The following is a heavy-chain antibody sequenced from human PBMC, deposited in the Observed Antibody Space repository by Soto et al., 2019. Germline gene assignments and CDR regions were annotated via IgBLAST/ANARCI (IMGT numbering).Heavy chain of an antibody. D-gene: IGHD2-2*02. V-gene: IGHV4-59*08. CDR1: GDSTSYYY. Sequence: QVQLQESGPGLVKPSETLSLTCTVSGDSTSYYYWSWIRVAPGKGLEWIGSVYHSGSTNYNPSLKGRVTILRDSSKAQFSLKLNSATAADTAVYYCAIGYMDWFDPWGQGTLVTVSS. CDR2: VYHSGST. CDR3: AIGYMDWFDP. J-gene: IGHJ5*02.